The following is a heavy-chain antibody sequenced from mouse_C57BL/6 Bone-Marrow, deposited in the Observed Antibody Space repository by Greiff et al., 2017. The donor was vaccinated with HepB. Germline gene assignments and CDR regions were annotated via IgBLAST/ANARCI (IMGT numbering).Heavy chain of an antibody. Sequence: VQLQQPGAELVMPGASVTLSCKASGYTFTSYWMHWVKQRPVQGLEWIGDIDPSDGCTNYNQKFKGKSTLTVDKSSSTAYMQLSSLTSEDSAVYYCGGRAYGNCGVYWGQGLLVTVSA. CDR3: GGRAYGNCGVY. J-gene: IGHJ3*01. V-gene: IGHV1-69*01. D-gene: IGHD2-1*01. CDR1: GYTFTSYW. CDR2: IDPSDGCT.